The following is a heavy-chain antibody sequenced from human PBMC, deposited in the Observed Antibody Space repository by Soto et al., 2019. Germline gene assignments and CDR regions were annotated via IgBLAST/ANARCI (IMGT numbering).Heavy chain of an antibody. V-gene: IGHV1-3*01. CDR2: INAGNGNT. CDR3: ARTYGSGSSEYYYGMDV. J-gene: IGHJ6*02. Sequence: ASVKVSCKASGYTFTSYAMHWVRQAPGQRLEWMGWINAGNGNTKYSQKFQGRVTITRDTSASTAYMELSSLRSEDTAVYYCARTYGSGSSEYYYGMDVWGQGTTVTVSS. CDR1: GYTFTSYA. D-gene: IGHD3-10*01.